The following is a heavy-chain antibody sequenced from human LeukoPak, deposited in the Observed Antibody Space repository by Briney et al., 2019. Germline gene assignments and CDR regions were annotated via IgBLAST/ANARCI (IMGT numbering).Heavy chain of an antibody. J-gene: IGHJ4*02. D-gene: IGHD6-19*01. CDR3: AKASYSSGWGALGY. CDR2: ISYDGSNK. CDR1: GFTFSSYG. Sequence: PGRSLRLSCAASGFTFSSYGMHWVRQAPGKGLEWVAVISYDGSNKYYADSVKGRFTISRDNSKNTLYLQMNSLRVEDTAVYYCAKASYSSGWGALGYWGQGTLVTVSS. V-gene: IGHV3-30*18.